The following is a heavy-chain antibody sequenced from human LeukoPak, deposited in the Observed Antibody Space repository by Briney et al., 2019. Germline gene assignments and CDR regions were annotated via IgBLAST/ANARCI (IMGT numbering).Heavy chain of an antibody. Sequence: GGSLRLSCAASGFTFSSYSMNWVRQAPGKGLEWVSSISSSSSYIYYADSVKGRFTISRDNAKNSLYLQMNSLRAEDTAVYYCAREYCTNGVCYGGYYLDYWGQGTLVTVSS. J-gene: IGHJ4*02. CDR2: ISSSSSYI. CDR1: GFTFSSYS. V-gene: IGHV3-21*01. D-gene: IGHD2-8*01. CDR3: AREYCTNGVCYGGYYLDY.